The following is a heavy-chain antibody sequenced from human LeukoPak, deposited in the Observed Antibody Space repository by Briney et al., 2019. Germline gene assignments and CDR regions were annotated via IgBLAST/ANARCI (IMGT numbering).Heavy chain of an antibody. J-gene: IGHJ4*02. D-gene: IGHD2-21*02. V-gene: IGHV3-33*08. Sequence: GGSLRLSCAASGFTFSSHLMHWVRQAPGKGLEWVAVIWYDGSNKYYADSVKGRFTISRDNSKNTLYLQMNSLRAEDTAVYYCARDHCGGDCYEDYWGQGTLVTVSS. CDR2: IWYDGSNK. CDR3: ARDHCGGDCYEDY. CDR1: GFTFSSHL.